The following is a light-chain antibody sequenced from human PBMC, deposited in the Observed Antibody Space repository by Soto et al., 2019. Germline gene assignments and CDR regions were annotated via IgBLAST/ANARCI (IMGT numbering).Light chain of an antibody. CDR1: QSIASY. V-gene: IGKV1-39*01. Sequence: DIPMTQSPSSLSVSVGDSVTISCRASQSIASYVNWYQQKPGKAPKLLIYAASSLQTGVPSRFSGSGSGTEFTLTITSLRPDDFATYYCQQSYSILWTFGQGTKVEIK. J-gene: IGKJ1*01. CDR2: AAS. CDR3: QQSYSILWT.